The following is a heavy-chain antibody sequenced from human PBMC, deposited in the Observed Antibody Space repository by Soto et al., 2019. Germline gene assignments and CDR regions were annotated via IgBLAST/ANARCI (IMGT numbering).Heavy chain of an antibody. J-gene: IGHJ6*02. D-gene: IGHD2-2*01. CDR1: GGTFSSYA. CDR3: ARVVGEYCSSTSCYRYYGMDV. V-gene: IGHV1-69*01. Sequence: QVQLVQSGAEVKKPGSSVKVSCKASGGTFSSYAISWVRQAPGQGLEWMGGIIPISGTANYAQKFQGRVTITADESTSTAYMELRSLRSEDTAVYYCARVVGEYCSSTSCYRYYGMDVWGQGTTVTVSS. CDR2: IIPISGTA.